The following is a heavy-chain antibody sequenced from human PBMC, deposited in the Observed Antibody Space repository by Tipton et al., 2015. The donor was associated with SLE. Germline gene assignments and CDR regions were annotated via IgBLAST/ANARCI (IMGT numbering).Heavy chain of an antibody. Sequence: TLSLTCAVSGYSISSGYYWGWIRQPPGKGLEWIGSIYHSGSNYYNPSLKSRVTISVDTSKNQFSLKLSSVTAADTAVYYCARAVAVAAAGYFDYWGQGTLVTVSS. CDR3: ARAVAVAAAGYFDY. D-gene: IGHD6-19*01. CDR2: IYHSGSN. V-gene: IGHV4-38-2*01. CDR1: GYSISSGYY. J-gene: IGHJ4*02.